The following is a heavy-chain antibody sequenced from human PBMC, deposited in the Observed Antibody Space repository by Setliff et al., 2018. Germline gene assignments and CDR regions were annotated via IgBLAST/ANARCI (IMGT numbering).Heavy chain of an antibody. V-gene: IGHV4-59*12. Sequence: PSETLSLTCTVSGGSMIGYYWTWIRQPPGKGLEWIGYIYYSGSTKYNLSLKSRVTISVDTSKNQFSLKLSSVTAADTAVYYCAREAYYYGSGSYPLDYWGQGTLVTVSS. CDR3: AREAYYYGSGSYPLDY. J-gene: IGHJ4*02. CDR2: IYYSGST. D-gene: IGHD3-10*01. CDR1: GGSMIGYY.